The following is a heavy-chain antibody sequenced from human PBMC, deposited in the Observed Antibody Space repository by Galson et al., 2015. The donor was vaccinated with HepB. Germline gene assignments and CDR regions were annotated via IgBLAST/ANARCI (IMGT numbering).Heavy chain of an antibody. CDR3: ARDLAYGGKLTLGWFDP. CDR1: GYTFSSYA. V-gene: IGHV3-30-3*01. Sequence: SLRLSCAASGYTFSSYAMHWVRQAPGKGLEWVAVISYDGSNKYYADSVKGRFTIPRDNSKNTLYLQMNSLRAEDTAVYYCARDLAYGGKLTLGWFDPWGQETLFTVSS. CDR2: ISYDGSNK. J-gene: IGHJ5*02. D-gene: IGHD4-23*01.